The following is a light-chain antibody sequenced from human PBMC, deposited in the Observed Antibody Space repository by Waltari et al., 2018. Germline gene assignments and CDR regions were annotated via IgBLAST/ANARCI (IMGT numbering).Light chain of an antibody. CDR2: LNSDGSH. Sequence: QLVLTQSPSASAYLGASVKLTCTLSGGHSGNAIAWHQQQPEKGPRYLMKLNSDGSHHKGDGIPDRFSGSSAGAERYLSISSVQSEEEADYYCQTWGTDSRVFGGGTKLTVL. CDR3: QTWGTDSRV. V-gene: IGLV4-69*01. J-gene: IGLJ3*02. CDR1: GGHSGNA.